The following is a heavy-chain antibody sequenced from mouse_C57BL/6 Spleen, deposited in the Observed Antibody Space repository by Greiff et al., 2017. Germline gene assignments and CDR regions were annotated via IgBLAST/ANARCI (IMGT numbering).Heavy chain of an antibody. J-gene: IGHJ1*03. CDR2: VCPSTGGT. Sequence: EVQLQQSGPVLVKPGPSVKISCKASGFTFTDYYMHWVKQSHGKSLEWIGLVCPSTGGTRSNQKFKGKATLTVDTSSSTAYMELNSLTSEDSAVYNWAIEDDGAWYFDVWGTGTTVTVAS. V-gene: IGHV1-36*01. CDR1: GFTFTDYY. D-gene: IGHD1-2*01. CDR3: AIEDDGAWYFDV.